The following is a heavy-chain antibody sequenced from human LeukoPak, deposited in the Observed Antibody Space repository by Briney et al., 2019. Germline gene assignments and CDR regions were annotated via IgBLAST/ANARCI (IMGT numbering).Heavy chain of an antibody. D-gene: IGHD3-9*01. CDR2: ISSDGGHT. J-gene: IGHJ6*02. CDR3: EREGFPRRDILTPNYYYGMDV. CDR1: GFTFSSYP. Sequence: GGSLRLSCAASGFTFSSYPMPWVRQAPGKGLEYVSTISSDGGHTYYANSVKGRFTMSRDNYKNTVYLQMGSLRAEDWAVYYCEREGFPRRDILTPNYYYGMDVWGQGTTVTVSS. V-gene: IGHV3-64*01.